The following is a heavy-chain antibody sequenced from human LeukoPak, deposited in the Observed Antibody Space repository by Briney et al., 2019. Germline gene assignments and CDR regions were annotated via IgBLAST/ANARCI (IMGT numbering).Heavy chain of an antibody. CDR2: ISGSGGTT. CDR3: AKGTPNIGYSMGAFDF. D-gene: IGHD2-15*01. V-gene: IGHV3-23*01. Sequence: PGGTLRLSCAASGFTFSSYAMSWVRQAPGKGLAWVSAISGSGGTTAYGDSVKGRFTISRDNSKNTLLLQMISLRVEDTAVFYCAKGTPNIGYSMGAFDFWGQGTLVTVSS. J-gene: IGHJ3*01. CDR1: GFTFSSYA.